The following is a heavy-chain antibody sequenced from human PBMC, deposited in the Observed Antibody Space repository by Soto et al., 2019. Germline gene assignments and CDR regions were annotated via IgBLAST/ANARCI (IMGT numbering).Heavy chain of an antibody. CDR1: GGTFSGYA. CDR3: ARISDVVVPDAIGREHYYYYGMDV. J-gene: IGHJ6*02. D-gene: IGHD2-2*02. V-gene: IGHV1-69*13. Sequence: SVKVSCRASGGTFSGYAISLVRQAPGQGLEWIGGIIPIFGTANYAQKFQGRVTITADESTSTAYMELSSLRSEDTAVYYCARISDVVVPDAIGREHYYYYGMDVWGQGTTVTVSS. CDR2: IIPIFGTA.